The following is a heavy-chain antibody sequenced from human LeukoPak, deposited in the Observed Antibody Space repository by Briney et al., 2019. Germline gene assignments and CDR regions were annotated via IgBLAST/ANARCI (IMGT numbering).Heavy chain of an antibody. CDR1: GFTFSNYV. D-gene: IGHD6-13*01. CDR2: IWFDGSNK. J-gene: IGHJ6*03. V-gene: IGHV3-33*06. Sequence: GGSLRLSCAASGFTFSNYVMHWVRQAPGQGLEWVAVIWFDGSNKYYADSLKGRFTISRDDSKNTVYLQMNSLRSEDTAVYYCAKSEQQLVRGGVLNRYYYMDVWGKGTTVTVSS. CDR3: AKSEQQLVRGGVLNRYYYMDV.